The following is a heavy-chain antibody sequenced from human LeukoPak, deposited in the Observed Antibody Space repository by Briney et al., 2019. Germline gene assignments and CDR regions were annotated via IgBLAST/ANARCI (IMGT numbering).Heavy chain of an antibody. CDR1: GGTFSSYA. V-gene: IGHV1-69*01. CDR3: ARGAQYSYGWSY. J-gene: IGHJ4*02. CDR2: TIPIFGTA. D-gene: IGHD5-18*01. Sequence: SVKVSCKASGGTFSSYAISWVRQAPGQGLEWMGGTIPIFGTANYAQKFQGRVTITADESTSTAYMELSSLRSEDTAVYYCARGAQYSYGWSYWGQGTLVTVSS.